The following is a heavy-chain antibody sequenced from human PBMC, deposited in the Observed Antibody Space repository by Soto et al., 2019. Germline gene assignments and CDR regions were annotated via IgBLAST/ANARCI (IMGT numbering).Heavy chain of an antibody. CDR2: ISDNSSVI. CDR1: GFTFSTYS. J-gene: IGHJ4*02. D-gene: IGHD3-16*01. Sequence: GGSLRLSCAASGFTFSTYSINWVRQAPGKGLEWISYISDNSSVIYYADAVKGRFTISRDNAKNLLYLQTNSLRDEDTAVSYRTNDRHAYCAKGICPGPYFDNWGQETLVAISS. CDR3: TNDRHAYCAKGICPGPYFDN. V-gene: IGHV3-48*02.